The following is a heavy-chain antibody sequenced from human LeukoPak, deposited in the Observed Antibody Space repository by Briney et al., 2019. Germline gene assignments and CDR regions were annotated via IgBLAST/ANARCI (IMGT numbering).Heavy chain of an antibody. D-gene: IGHD4-11*01. CDR3: ARNRVTITTMRYFDP. J-gene: IGHJ5*02. V-gene: IGHV1-18*01. CDR2: ISGYNGDS. Sequence: ASVKVSCKASGYTFTTYGISWVRQAPGQGLEWMGWISGYNGDSNYAQNFQGRVTMTTDTSTSTAYMELRSLRSDDTAVYYCARNRVTITTMRYFDPWGQGTRVTDPS. CDR1: GYTFTTYG.